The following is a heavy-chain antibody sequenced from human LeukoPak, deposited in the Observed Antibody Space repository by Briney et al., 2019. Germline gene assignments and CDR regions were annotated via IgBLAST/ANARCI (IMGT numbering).Heavy chain of an antibody. V-gene: IGHV3-74*01. CDR3: ARDSYADPYCGGDCYSGWYFDL. J-gene: IGHJ2*01. D-gene: IGHD2-21*02. Sequence: GGSLRLSCAASGFTFSSYWMHRVRQAPGKGLVWVSRINSDGSSTSYADSVKGRFTISRDNAKNTLYLQMNSLRAEDTAVYYCARDSYADPYCGGDCYSGWYFDLWGRGTLVTVFS. CDR2: INSDGSST. CDR1: GFTFSSYW.